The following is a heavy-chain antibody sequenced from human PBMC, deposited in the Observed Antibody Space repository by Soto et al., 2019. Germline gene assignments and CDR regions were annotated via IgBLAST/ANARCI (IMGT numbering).Heavy chain of an antibody. CDR3: AREGRGKKAGYTGLVRLGY. CDR2: IIPIFNST. V-gene: IGHV1-69*06. CDR1: GSRFSNYV. D-gene: IGHD2-2*02. J-gene: IGHJ4*02. Sequence: QVQLVQSGAEVKTPGSSLKVSCKVSGSRFSNYVISWVRQAPGHGLEWLGRIIPIFNSTKYAQNFQGRVTLPAAKYTSSDSLELSSLRSDDTAVYYCAREGRGKKAGYTGLVRLGYWGQGTLVTFSS.